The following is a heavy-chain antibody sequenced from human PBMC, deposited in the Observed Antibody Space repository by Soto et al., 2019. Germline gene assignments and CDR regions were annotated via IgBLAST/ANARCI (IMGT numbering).Heavy chain of an antibody. V-gene: IGHV3-30-3*01. D-gene: IGHD6-19*01. CDR1: GFTFRSYA. CDR3: ARLYSAGWYDGPQQYYFDC. CDR2: ISYDGSNN. Sequence: QEQLVESGGGVVQPGRSLRLSCAASGFTFRSYAMYWVRQAPGKGLEWVAVISYDGSNNYYADSVKGRLTISRDNSKNTVYLHMNSLRAEDTAVYYCARLYSAGWYDGPQQYYFDCWGQGALVTVCS. J-gene: IGHJ4*02.